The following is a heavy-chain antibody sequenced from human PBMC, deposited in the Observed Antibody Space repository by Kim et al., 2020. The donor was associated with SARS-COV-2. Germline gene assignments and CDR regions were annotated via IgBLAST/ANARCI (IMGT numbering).Heavy chain of an antibody. CDR3: AREGLWFGELTDAFDI. V-gene: IGHV4-34*01. D-gene: IGHD3-10*01. J-gene: IGHJ3*02. CDR2: INHSGST. CDR1: GGSFSGYY. Sequence: SETLSLTCAVYGGSFSGYYWSWIRQPPGKGLEWIGEINHSGSTNYNPSLKSRVTISVDTSKNQFSLKLSSVTAADTAVYYCAREGLWFGELTDAFDIWGQGTMVTVSS.